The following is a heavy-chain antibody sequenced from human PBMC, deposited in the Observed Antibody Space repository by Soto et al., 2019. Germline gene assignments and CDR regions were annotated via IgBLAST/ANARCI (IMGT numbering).Heavy chain of an antibody. CDR3: ARDVIAVAGPDYYGMDV. V-gene: IGHV1-18*01. CDR1: GYTFTSYG. CDR2: SSAYNGNT. Sequence: QVQLVQSGAEVKKPGASVKVSCKASGYTFTSYGISWVRQAPGQGLEWMGWSSAYNGNTNYAQKLQGRVTMTKDTSTTTAYMELRSLRSDDTAVYYCARDVIAVAGPDYYGMDVWGQGTTVTVSS. J-gene: IGHJ6*02. D-gene: IGHD6-19*01.